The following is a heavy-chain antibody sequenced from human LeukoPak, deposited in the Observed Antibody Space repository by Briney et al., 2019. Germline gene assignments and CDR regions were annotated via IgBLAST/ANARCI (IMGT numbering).Heavy chain of an antibody. V-gene: IGHV1-69*06. CDR1: GGTFSSYA. D-gene: IGHD2-15*01. CDR2: IIPIFGTA. CDR3: ARGHCSGGSCYSLRATNWFDP. Sequence: SGKVSCKASGGTFSSYAISWVRQAPGQGLEWMGGIIPIFGTANYAQKFQGRVTITADKSTSTAYMELSSLRSEDTAVYYCARGHCSGGSCYSLRATNWFDPWGQGTLVTVSS. J-gene: IGHJ5*02.